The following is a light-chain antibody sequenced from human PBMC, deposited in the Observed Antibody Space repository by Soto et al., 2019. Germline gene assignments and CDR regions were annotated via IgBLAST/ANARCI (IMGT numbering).Light chain of an antibody. CDR1: SSNIGSNS. Sequence: QAVVTQPPSASGTPGQRVTISCSGSSSNIGSNSVNWYQQLPGAAPKLLIYSNNQRPSGVPDRFSGSKSGTSASLAISWLQSEDEADYYCAAWDDSLNGREVFGTGTKLTVL. J-gene: IGLJ1*01. V-gene: IGLV1-44*01. CDR3: AAWDDSLNGREV. CDR2: SNN.